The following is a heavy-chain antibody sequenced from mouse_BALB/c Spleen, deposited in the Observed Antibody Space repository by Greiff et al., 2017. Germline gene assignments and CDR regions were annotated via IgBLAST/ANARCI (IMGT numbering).Heavy chain of an antibody. D-gene: IGHD4-1*01. CDR3: ARLWDGFDY. Sequence: EVQLVESGPGLVKPSQSLSLTCSVTGYSITSGYYWNWIRQFPGNKLEWMGYISYDGSNNYNPSLKNRISITRDTSKNQFFLKLNSVTTEDTATYYCARLWDGFDYWGQGTTLTVSS. CDR2: ISYDGSN. J-gene: IGHJ2*01. V-gene: IGHV3-6*02. CDR1: GYSITSGYY.